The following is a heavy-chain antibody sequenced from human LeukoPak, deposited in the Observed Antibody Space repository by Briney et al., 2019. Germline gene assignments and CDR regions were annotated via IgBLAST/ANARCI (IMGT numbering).Heavy chain of an antibody. V-gene: IGHV3-23*01. CDR1: GFTFSNYA. CDR3: ARYWGYQLPSPVDY. J-gene: IGHJ4*02. CDR2: ISGSGDYT. D-gene: IGHD2-2*01. Sequence: PGGSLRLSCAASGFTFSNYAMSWVRQAPGRGPEWVSAISGSGDYTNYADSVKGRFTISRDNSKNTLYLQMNSLRAEDTAVYYCARYWGYQLPSPVDYWGQGTLVTVSS.